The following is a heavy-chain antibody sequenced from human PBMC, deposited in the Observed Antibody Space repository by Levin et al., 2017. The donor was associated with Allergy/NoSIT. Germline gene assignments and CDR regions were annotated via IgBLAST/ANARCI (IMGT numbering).Heavy chain of an antibody. CDR2: INHSGST. Sequence: SQTLSLTCAVYGGSFSGYYWSWIRQPPGKGLEWIGEINHSGSTNYNPSLKSRVTISVDTSKNQFSLKLSSVTAADTAVYYCARGLSPMVRGVIGYWGQGTLVTVSS. CDR1: GGSFSGYY. D-gene: IGHD3-10*01. J-gene: IGHJ4*02. CDR3: ARGLSPMVRGVIGY. V-gene: IGHV4-34*01.